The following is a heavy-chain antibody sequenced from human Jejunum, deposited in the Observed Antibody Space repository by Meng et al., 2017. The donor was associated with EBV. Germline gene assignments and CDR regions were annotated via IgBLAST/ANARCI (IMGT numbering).Heavy chain of an antibody. CDR1: GFMFSNYW. CDR3: ARDKPHNWFDP. V-gene: IGHV3-74*01. CDR2: INNDGSDT. Sequence: GQLVESGGGLVQPGGSLRLSCAASGFMFSNYWMHWVRQVPGKGLVWVSRINNDGSDTIYADSVKGRFTTSRDNAKNTLYLQMNSLRIEDTAVYFCARDKPHNWFDPWGQGTLVTVSS. J-gene: IGHJ5*02.